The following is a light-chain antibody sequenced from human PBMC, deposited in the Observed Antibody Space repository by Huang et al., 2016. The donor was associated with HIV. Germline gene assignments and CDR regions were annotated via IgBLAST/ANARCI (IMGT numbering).Light chain of an antibody. V-gene: IGKV4-1*01. Sequence: DIVMTQSPDSLAVSLGERATINCKSSQSVFSNSNSKNYLSWYQQKPGQPPKLVFYWASTRESGVPDRFRASGSGTDFTLTISSLQAEDVAVYYCQQYYRTPFNFGPGTKMDVK. CDR1: QSVFSNSNSKNY. J-gene: IGKJ3*01. CDR2: WAS. CDR3: QQYYRTPFN.